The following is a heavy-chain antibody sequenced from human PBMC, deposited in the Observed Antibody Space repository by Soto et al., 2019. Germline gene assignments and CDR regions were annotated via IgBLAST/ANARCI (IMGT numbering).Heavy chain of an antibody. CDR2: IIPIFGTA. D-gene: IGHD3-3*01. Sequence: RASVKVSCKASGGTFSSYAISWVRQAPGQGLEWMGGIIPIFGTANYAQKFQGRVTITADESTSTAYMELSSLRSEDTAVYYCAASPLWSGYYYYFDYWGQGTLVTVSS. CDR1: GGTFSSYA. J-gene: IGHJ4*02. V-gene: IGHV1-69*13. CDR3: AASPLWSGYYYYFDY.